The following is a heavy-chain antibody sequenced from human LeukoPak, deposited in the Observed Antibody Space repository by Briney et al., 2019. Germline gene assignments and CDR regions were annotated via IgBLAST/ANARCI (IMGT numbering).Heavy chain of an antibody. CDR2: ISGSGGST. V-gene: IGHV3-23*01. Sequence: GGSLRLSCAASGFTFSSYAMSWVRQAPGKGLEWVSGISGSGGSTYYADSVKGRFTISRDNSKNTLYLQMTSLRAEDTAVYYCAKDQVWIVVGSFDYWGQGTLVTVYS. CDR3: AKDQVWIVVGSFDY. J-gene: IGHJ4*02. D-gene: IGHD3-22*01. CDR1: GFTFSSYA.